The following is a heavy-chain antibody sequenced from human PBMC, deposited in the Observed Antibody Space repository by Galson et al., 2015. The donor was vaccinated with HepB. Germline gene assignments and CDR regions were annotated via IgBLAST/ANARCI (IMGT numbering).Heavy chain of an antibody. D-gene: IGHD1-26*01. V-gene: IGHV1-46*01. J-gene: IGHJ4*02. CDR2: INPGGDNT. CDR1: GYTFTNFY. CDR3: ARTPAPTGSYTGTYYFDC. Sequence: SVKVSCKASGYTFTNFYIHWVRQAPGQGLEWLGMINPGGDNTTYAQKFQGRVTMTRDTSTRTVHMEVTSLTSEDTAVFYCARTPAPTGSYTGTYYFDCWGQGTLVTVSS.